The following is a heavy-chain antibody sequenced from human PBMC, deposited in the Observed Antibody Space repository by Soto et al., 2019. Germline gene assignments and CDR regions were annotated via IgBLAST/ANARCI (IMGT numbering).Heavy chain of an antibody. J-gene: IGHJ4*02. Sequence: PSETLSLTCAVSGGSISSGGYSWSWIRQPPGKGLEWIGYIYHSGSTNYNPSLKSRVTISVDTSKNQFSLKLSSVTAADTAVYYCARVNIAVGLYYFDYWGQGTLVTVSS. CDR2: IYHSGST. V-gene: IGHV4-61*08. CDR3: ARVNIAVGLYYFDY. CDR1: GGSISSGGYS. D-gene: IGHD6-19*01.